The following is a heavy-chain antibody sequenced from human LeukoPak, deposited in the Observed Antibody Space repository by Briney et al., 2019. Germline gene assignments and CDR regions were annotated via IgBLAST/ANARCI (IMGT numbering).Heavy chain of an antibody. J-gene: IGHJ6*03. CDR1: GFTFSSYS. V-gene: IGHV3-21*01. Sequence: PGGSLRLSCAASGFTFSSYSMNWVRQAPGKGLEWVSSISCSSYIYYADSVKGRFTISRDNARNSLYLQMNSLRAEDTAVYYCARGLGDYGGNYYYYYYMDVWGKGTTVTVSS. CDR3: ARGLGDYGGNYYYYYYMDV. CDR2: ISCSSYI. D-gene: IGHD4-23*01.